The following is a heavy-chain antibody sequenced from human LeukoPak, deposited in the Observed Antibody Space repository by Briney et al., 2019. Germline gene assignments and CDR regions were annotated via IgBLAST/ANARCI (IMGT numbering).Heavy chain of an antibody. CDR2: ISSSSSYI. CDR1: GFTFSSYS. V-gene: IGHV3-21*01. J-gene: IGHJ4*02. CDR3: AKEKLLWFGEHKL. Sequence: GGSLRLSCAASGFTFSSYSMNWVRQAPGKGLEWVSSISSSSSYIYYADSVKGRFTISRDNAKNSLYLQMNSLRAEDTAVYYCAKEKLLWFGEHKLWGQGTLVTVSS. D-gene: IGHD3-10*01.